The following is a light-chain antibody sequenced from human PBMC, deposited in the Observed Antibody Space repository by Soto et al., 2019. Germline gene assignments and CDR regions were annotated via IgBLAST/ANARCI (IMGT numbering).Light chain of an antibody. CDR1: LSVSSSY. CDR2: AAS. Sequence: EIGLTQSPCTLSLSPGERAILSCRASLSVSSSYLAWYQQKPGQAPTLLIYAASSRATCIPDKFSRSGSGTDFTLTISMLKPEEIAVYYCQQYCSPWTFGQGTKVEIK. J-gene: IGKJ1*01. V-gene: IGKV3-20*01. CDR3: QQYCSPWT.